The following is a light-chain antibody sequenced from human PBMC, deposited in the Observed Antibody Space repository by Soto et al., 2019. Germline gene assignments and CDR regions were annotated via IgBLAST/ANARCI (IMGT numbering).Light chain of an antibody. V-gene: IGLV6-57*04. CDR3: QSYHSGNVV. Sequence: NFMLTQPHSVSESPGKTVTSSCTRSSGSIASNYVQWDQQRPGSAPTPVIYEDNERPSGVPERFSGSIDSSSNSASLTISGLKTDDEADYYCQSYHSGNVVFGGGTKLTVL. CDR1: SGSIASNY. J-gene: IGLJ2*01. CDR2: EDN.